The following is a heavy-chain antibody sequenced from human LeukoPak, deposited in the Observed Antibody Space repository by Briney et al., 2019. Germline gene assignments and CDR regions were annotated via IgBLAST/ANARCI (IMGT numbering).Heavy chain of an antibody. CDR3: AREYIAAGGMDV. CDR2: IYHSGVA. CDR1: GGSVSSNTW. J-gene: IGHJ6*03. D-gene: IGHD6-13*01. V-gene: IGHV4-4*02. Sequence: PAETLSLTCAVSGGSVSSNTWWSWVRQPPGKGLEWIGEIYHSGVAYYSPSLKSRATISVDKSKNQLSLNLTSVTAADTAVYYCAREYIAAGGMDVWGKGTTVTVSS.